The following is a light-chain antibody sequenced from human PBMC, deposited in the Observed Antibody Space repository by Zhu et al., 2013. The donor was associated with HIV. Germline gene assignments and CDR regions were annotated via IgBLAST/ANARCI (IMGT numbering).Light chain of an antibody. J-gene: IGKJ3*01. V-gene: IGKV3-20*01. CDR2: GAS. Sequence: EIALTHSPASLPLSPGERATLSCRASQTVSTFLDWHQQKPGQAPRLLIYGASTRATGIPDRFSGSGSGTGFTLTISRVEPEDFAVYYCQHYGSSPPRFTFGPGTESRISN. CDR1: QTVSTF. CDR3: QHYGSSPPRFT.